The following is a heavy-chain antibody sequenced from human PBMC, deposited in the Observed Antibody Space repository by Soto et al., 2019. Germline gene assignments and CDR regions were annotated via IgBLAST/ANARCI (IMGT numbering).Heavy chain of an antibody. CDR1: GYTFTSYY. V-gene: IGHV1-46*01. J-gene: IGHJ4*02. CDR3: ATMLSGSYFDY. Sequence: GASVKVSCKASGYTFTSYYMHWVQQAPGQGLEWMGIINPSGDSTSYAQKFQGRVTMTRDTSTSTVYMELSSLRSEDTAVYYCATMLSGSYFDYWGQGTLVTVSS. CDR2: INPSGDST. D-gene: IGHD1-26*01.